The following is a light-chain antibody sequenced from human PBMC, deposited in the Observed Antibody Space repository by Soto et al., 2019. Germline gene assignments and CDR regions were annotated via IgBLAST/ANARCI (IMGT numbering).Light chain of an antibody. J-gene: IGLJ1*01. CDR3: QSYDSGVTGSV. V-gene: IGLV1-40*01. Sequence: QSVLTQPPSVSGAPGQTVTISCTGSSSNIGAGFDVHWYQQVPGTAPKLVLYSNTARPSGVPDRFSGSRSGSSGALAITGLPPEDEADYDCQSYDSGVTGSVFATGTKVAVL. CDR2: SNT. CDR1: SSNIGAGFD.